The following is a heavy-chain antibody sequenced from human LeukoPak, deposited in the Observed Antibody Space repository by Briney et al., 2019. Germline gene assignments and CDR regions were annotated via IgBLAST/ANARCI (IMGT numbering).Heavy chain of an antibody. D-gene: IGHD3-3*01. CDR1: GGTFSSYA. CDR3: ASLPQTYDFWSGYYTGPLRY. CDR2: IIPIFGTA. J-gene: IGHJ4*02. V-gene: IGHV1-69*13. Sequence: ASVKVSCKASGGTFSSYAISWVRQAPGQGLEWMGGIIPIFGTANYAQKFQGRVTITADESTSTAYMELSSLRSEDTAVYYCASLPQTYDFWSGYYTGPLRYWGQGTLVTVSS.